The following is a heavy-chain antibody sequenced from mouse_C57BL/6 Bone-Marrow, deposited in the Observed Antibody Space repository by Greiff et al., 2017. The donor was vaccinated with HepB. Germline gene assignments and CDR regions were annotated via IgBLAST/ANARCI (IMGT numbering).Heavy chain of an antibody. V-gene: IGHV1-56*01. CDR1: GYTFTSHW. CDR2: IFPGSGST. D-gene: IGHD2-12*01. CDR3: ARHNYDVDWFAY. J-gene: IGHJ3*01. Sequence: QVQLQQSGPELVRPGASVKISCKAPGYTFTSHWMQWVRQRPGQGLEWIGEIFPGSGSTYYNEKFKGKATLTVDTSSSTAYMQLSSLTSEDSAVSFCARHNYDVDWFAYWGQGTLVTVSA.